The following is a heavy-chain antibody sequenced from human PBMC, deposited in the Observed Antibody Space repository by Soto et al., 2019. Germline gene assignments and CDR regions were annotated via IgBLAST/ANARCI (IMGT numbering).Heavy chain of an antibody. CDR1: GGSISSGDYY. J-gene: IGHJ4*02. CDR2: IYYSGST. Sequence: SETLSLTCTVSGGSISSGDYYRSWIRQPPGKGLEWIGYIYYSGSTYYNPSLKSRVTISVDTSKNQFSLKLSSVTAADTAVYYCARVVDTAMVNFDYWGQGPLVTVSS. CDR3: ARVVDTAMVNFDY. V-gene: IGHV4-30-4*01. D-gene: IGHD5-18*01.